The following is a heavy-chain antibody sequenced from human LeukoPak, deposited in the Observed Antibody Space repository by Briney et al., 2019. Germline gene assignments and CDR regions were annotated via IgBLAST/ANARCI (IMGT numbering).Heavy chain of an antibody. CDR3: APTYYDFWSGYYDGWFDP. Sequence: GSSVKVSCKASGGTFSSYTISWVRQAPGQGLEWMGRIIPILGIANYAQKFQGRVTITADKSTSTAYMELSSLRSDDTAVYYCAPTYYDFWSGYYDGWFDPWGQGTLVTVSS. J-gene: IGHJ5*02. V-gene: IGHV1-69*02. D-gene: IGHD3-3*01. CDR1: GGTFSSYT. CDR2: IIPILGIA.